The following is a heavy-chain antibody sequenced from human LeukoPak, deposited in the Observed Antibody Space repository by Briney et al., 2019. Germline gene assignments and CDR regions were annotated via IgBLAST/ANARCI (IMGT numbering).Heavy chain of an antibody. D-gene: IGHD2-2*01. J-gene: IGHJ4*02. CDR1: GYTFIRYA. Sequence: GASVKVSCTASGYTFIRYAMHWVRQAPGQGLEWMGWISAYNGNTNYAQKLQGRVTMTTDTSTSTAYMELRSLRSDDTAVYYCARTYCSSTSCYVRLGGWLEYWGQGTLVTVSS. CDR3: ARTYCSSTSCYVRLGGWLEY. V-gene: IGHV1-18*01. CDR2: ISAYNGNT.